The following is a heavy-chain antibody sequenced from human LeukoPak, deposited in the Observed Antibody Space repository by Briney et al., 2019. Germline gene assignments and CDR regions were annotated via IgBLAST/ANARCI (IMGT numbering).Heavy chain of an antibody. V-gene: IGHV1-18*01. CDR2: ISAYNGNT. Sequence: ASVEVSCNASGYIFTSYGISWVRQAPGQGLEWMGWISAYNGNTNYAQKLQGRVTMTTDTSTSTAYMELRSLRSDDTAVYYCARDIVVVPAATPNWFDPWGQGTLVTVSS. CDR3: ARDIVVVPAATPNWFDP. J-gene: IGHJ5*02. D-gene: IGHD2-2*01. CDR1: GYIFTSYG.